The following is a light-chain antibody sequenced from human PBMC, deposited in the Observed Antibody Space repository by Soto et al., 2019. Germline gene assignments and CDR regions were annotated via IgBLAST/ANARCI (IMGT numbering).Light chain of an antibody. Sequence: QSALTQPRSVSGSPRQSVTISCTGTSSDVGGYNYVSWYQHHPGKAPKLMIYDVTKRPSGVRDRFSASKSGNTASLTISGLQAEDEADYYCCSYAGSYTYVFGTGTKVTVL. CDR1: SSDVGGYNY. CDR2: DVT. CDR3: CSYAGSYTYV. J-gene: IGLJ1*01. V-gene: IGLV2-11*01.